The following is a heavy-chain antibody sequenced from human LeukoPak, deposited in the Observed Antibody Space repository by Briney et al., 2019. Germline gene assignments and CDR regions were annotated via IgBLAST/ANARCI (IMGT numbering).Heavy chain of an antibody. CDR1: GYTFSSYA. J-gene: IGHJ5*02. D-gene: IGHD3-16*01. CDR3: ARLWGGNGYSGGSLNL. CDR2: VWYDGRNR. Sequence: GRSQRLSCAASGYTFSSYAMHWVRQAPGKGLEWVAVVWYDGRNRDYVDSVKGRFTISKDNSNNMVFLQMDRLRAEDTAVYYCARLWGGNGYSGGSLNLWGQGTLVTVSS. V-gene: IGHV3-33*08.